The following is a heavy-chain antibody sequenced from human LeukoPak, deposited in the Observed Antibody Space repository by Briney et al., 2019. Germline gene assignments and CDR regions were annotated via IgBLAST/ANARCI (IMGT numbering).Heavy chain of an antibody. D-gene: IGHD1-1*01. CDR2: IYTSGGT. V-gene: IGHV3-66*01. CDR1: GLTVSSSF. J-gene: IGHJ6*02. CDR3: AREITNYYGMDV. Sequence: GGPLRLSCAASGLTVSSSFMSWVRQAPGKGLEWVSLIYTSGGTYYADSVKGRFTISRDNSKNTLYLQMNSLRAEDTAVYYCAREITNYYGMDVWGQGTTVTVSS.